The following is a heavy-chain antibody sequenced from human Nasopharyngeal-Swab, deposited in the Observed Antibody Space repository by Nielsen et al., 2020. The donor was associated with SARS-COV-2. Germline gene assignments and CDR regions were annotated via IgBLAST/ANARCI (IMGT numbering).Heavy chain of an antibody. J-gene: IGHJ4*02. Sequence: SETLSLTCAVYGGSFSGYYWSWIRQSPGKGLEWIGEISRSGRTNYNPSLNSRVTISLDTSKNQFSLKVTSVTAADTAVYYCARQGVPIRGWFKDYDRTAYEYWGQGNLVTVSS. V-gene: IGHV4-34*01. CDR1: GGSFSGYY. CDR2: ISRSGRT. CDR3: ARQGVPIRGWFKDYDRTAYEY. D-gene: IGHD3-22*01.